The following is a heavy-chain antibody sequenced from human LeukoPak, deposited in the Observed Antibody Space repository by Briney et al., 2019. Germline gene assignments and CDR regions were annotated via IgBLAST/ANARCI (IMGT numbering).Heavy chain of an antibody. CDR3: ARHLGKYSSGWLDY. D-gene: IGHD6-19*01. V-gene: IGHV4-59*08. CDR1: GGSISSYY. CDR2: IYYSGST. J-gene: IGHJ4*02. Sequence: SETLSLTCTVSGGSISSYYWSWIRQPPGKGLEWIGYIYYSGSTNYNPSLKSRATISVDTSKNQFSLKLSSVTAADTAVYYCARHLGKYSSGWLDYWGQGTLVTVSS.